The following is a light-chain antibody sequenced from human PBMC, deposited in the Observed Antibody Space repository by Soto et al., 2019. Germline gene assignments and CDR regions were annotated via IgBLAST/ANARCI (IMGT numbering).Light chain of an antibody. CDR1: QDITNY. Sequence: DIQMTQSPSSLSASVGDRLTITCQASQDITNYLNWYQHKPGKAPQLLIYDASSLETGAPPRFSGSGSGTEFAFTISSLQPEDTATYYCQQYGRSPTTFGQGTKVEIK. J-gene: IGKJ1*01. CDR3: QQYGRSPTT. CDR2: DAS. V-gene: IGKV1-33*01.